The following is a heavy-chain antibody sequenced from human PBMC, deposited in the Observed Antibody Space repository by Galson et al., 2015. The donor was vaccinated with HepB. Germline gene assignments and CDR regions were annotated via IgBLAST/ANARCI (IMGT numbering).Heavy chain of an antibody. J-gene: IGHJ4*02. V-gene: IGHV6-1*01. CDR3: VRDREGPSYFFDY. Sequence: CAISGDSVSSNDAAWNWIRQSPSRGLEWLGRTYYRSKWYYDYAVSVKSRITINPDTSKNQFSLHLSSVTPEDTAVYYCVRDREGPSYFFDYWGQGSRVTVSS. D-gene: IGHD1-26*01. CDR1: GDSVSSNDAA. CDR2: TYYRSKWYY.